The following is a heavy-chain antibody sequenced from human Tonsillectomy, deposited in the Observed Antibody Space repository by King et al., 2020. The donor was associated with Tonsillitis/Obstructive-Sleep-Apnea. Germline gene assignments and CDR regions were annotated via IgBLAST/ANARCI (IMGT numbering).Heavy chain of an antibody. CDR1: GFNFDDFG. CDR2: INWKGGST. D-gene: IGHD3-10*01. CDR3: ARDLLGAANNYYGSGSPDY. J-gene: IGHJ4*02. Sequence: VQLVESGGGVVRPGGSLRLSCAASGFNFDDFGMSWVRQAPGKGLEWLSGINWKGGSTGYADSVKGRFTISRDNAKNSLYLQMNSLRAEDTALYYCARDLLGAANNYYGSGSPDYWGQGTLVTVSS. V-gene: IGHV3-20*04.